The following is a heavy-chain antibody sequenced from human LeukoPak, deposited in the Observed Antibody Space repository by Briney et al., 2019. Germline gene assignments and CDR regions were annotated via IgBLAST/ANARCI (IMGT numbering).Heavy chain of an antibody. Sequence: GGSLRLSCAASGFSFSTCNMNWVRQAPGQRLEWVSSITSGSSYIYYADSVKGRFTISRDNSKNTLYLQMNSLRAEDTAVYYCAREDRISMIRGLIRPQPFDIWGQGTLVTVSS. V-gene: IGHV3-21*04. D-gene: IGHD3-10*01. J-gene: IGHJ3*02. CDR1: GFSFSTCN. CDR3: AREDRISMIRGLIRPQPFDI. CDR2: ITSGSSYI.